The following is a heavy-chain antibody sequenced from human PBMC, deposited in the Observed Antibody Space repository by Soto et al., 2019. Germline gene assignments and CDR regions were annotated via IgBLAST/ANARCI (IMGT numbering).Heavy chain of an antibody. J-gene: IGHJ4*02. V-gene: IGHV1-18*01. CDR1: GYTFTSYG. CDR2: ISAYNGNT. Sequence: ASVKVSCKASGYTFTSYGISWVRQAPGQGLEWMGWISAYNGNTNYAQKLQGRVTMTTDTSTSTAYMELRSLRSDDTAVYYCARDPLGYCSSTSCYAGSGAFDYWGQGTLVTVSS. D-gene: IGHD2-2*01. CDR3: ARDPLGYCSSTSCYAGSGAFDY.